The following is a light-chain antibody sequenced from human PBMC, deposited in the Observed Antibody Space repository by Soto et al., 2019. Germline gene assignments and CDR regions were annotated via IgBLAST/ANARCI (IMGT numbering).Light chain of an antibody. CDR2: DVS. CDR3: SSYTSSSLYV. Sequence: QSALTQPASVSGSPGQSITISCTGTSSDVGGYNYVSWYQQHPGKAPKLMMYDVSNRPSGVSNRFSGAKSGNTASLTISGLPAEDEADYYGSSYTSSSLYVFGTGTKLTVL. CDR1: SSDVGGYNY. V-gene: IGLV2-14*01. J-gene: IGLJ1*01.